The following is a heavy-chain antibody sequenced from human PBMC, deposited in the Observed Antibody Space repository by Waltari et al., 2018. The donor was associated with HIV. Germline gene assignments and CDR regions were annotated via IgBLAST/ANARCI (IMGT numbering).Heavy chain of an antibody. CDR2: ISWNSGSI. Sequence: EVQLVESGGGLVQPGRSLRLSCAASGFTFADYAMHWVRQAPGKGLEWVSGISWNSGSIGYADSVKGRFTISRDNAKNSLYLQMNSLRAEDTALYYCAKEDSGYYFDYWGQGTLVTVSS. D-gene: IGHD3-22*01. CDR3: AKEDSGYYFDY. CDR1: GFTFADYA. V-gene: IGHV3-9*01. J-gene: IGHJ4*02.